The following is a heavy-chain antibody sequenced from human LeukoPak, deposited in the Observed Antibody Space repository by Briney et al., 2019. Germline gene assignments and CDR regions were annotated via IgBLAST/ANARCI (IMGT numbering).Heavy chain of an antibody. Sequence: ASVKVSCKASGGTFSSYDINWVRQAPGQGLEWMGGIIPIFNTANYAQTFRGRVTITADESTSTAYMELSSLRSEDTAVYYCARDGREWELLLAKMGIHFDYWGQGTLVTVSS. CDR2: IIPIFNTA. J-gene: IGHJ4*02. CDR3: ARDGREWELLLAKMGIHFDY. V-gene: IGHV1-69*13. D-gene: IGHD1-26*01. CDR1: GGTFSSYD.